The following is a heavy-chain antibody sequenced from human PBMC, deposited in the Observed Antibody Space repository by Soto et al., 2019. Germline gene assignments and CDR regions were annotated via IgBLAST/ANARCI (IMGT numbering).Heavy chain of an antibody. CDR3: FRGGVTSRTFDY. V-gene: IGHV5-51*01. CDR2: IFPDDSDT. J-gene: IGHJ4*02. CDR1: GYIIKKYW. Sequence: PVESLKISGNASGYIIKKYWIGWCRQMPWQGLEWMGIIFPDDSDTRYSPSFQGHVTISVDKSISTAYVQWSSLKASDSAIYYCFRGGVTSRTFDYWGQGTLVTVSS. D-gene: IGHD3-16*01.